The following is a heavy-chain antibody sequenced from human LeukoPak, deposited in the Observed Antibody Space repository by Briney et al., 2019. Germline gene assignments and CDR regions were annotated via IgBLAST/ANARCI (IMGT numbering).Heavy chain of an antibody. J-gene: IGHJ3*02. D-gene: IGHD1-7*01. CDR2: IRSKANTYAT. CDR3: TSDRYNWNLAHAFDI. Sequence: PGGSLRLSCVASGFTFSGSAIHWVRQASGKGLEWVGRIRSKANTYATTYAASVKGRFTISRDDSKNTAYLQMNSLKTEDTAVYYCTSDRYNWNLAHAFDIWGQGTMVTVSS. V-gene: IGHV3-73*01. CDR1: GFTFSGSA.